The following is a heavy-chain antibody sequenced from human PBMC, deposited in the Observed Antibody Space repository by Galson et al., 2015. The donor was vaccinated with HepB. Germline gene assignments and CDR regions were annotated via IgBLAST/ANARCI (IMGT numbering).Heavy chain of an antibody. Sequence: SVKVSCKASGYTFTSYGISWVRQAPGQGLEWMGWISAYNGNTNYAQKLQGRVTMTTDTSTSTAYMELRSLRSDDTAVYYCARDSEIQLWLLMDVWGQGTTVTVSS. V-gene: IGHV1-18*01. CDR1: GYTFTSYG. CDR2: ISAYNGNT. J-gene: IGHJ6*02. CDR3: ARDSEIQLWLLMDV. D-gene: IGHD5-18*01.